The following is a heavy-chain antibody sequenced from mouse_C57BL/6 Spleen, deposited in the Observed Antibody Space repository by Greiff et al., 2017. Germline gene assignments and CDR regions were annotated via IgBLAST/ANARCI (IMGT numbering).Heavy chain of an antibody. D-gene: IGHD1-1*01. Sequence: EVKVVESGGGLVQPGGSMKLSCAASGFTFSDAWMDWVRQSPEKGLEWVAEIRNKANNHATYYAESVKGRFTISRDDCKSSVYLQMNSLRAEDTGIYYCTRGTTLVARGFDYWGQGTTLTVSS. CDR3: TRGTTLVARGFDY. CDR1: GFTFSDAW. V-gene: IGHV6-6*01. CDR2: IRNKANNHAT. J-gene: IGHJ2*01.